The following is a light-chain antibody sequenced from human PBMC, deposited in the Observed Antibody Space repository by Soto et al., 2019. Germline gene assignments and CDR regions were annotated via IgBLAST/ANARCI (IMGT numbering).Light chain of an antibody. CDR3: QQYGSSPQT. CDR1: QSVSSNY. V-gene: IGKV3-20*01. Sequence: EIVLTQSPGTLSLSPGERATLSCRASQSVSSNYLAWYQQKPGQAPRLLIYGASSRAPGIPDRFSGSGSGTDFTLTISRLEPEDFAVYDCQQYGSSPQTFGQGTKVEIK. CDR2: GAS. J-gene: IGKJ1*01.